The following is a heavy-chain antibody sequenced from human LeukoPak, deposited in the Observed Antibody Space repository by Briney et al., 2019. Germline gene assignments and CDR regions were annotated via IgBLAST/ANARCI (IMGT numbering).Heavy chain of an antibody. J-gene: IGHJ4*02. CDR3: ARMYSSSWYI. D-gene: IGHD6-13*01. CDR1: GGSISSGGYY. V-gene: IGHV4-31*03. CDR2: IYYSGST. Sequence: SETLSLTCTVSGGSISSGGYYWSWIRQHPGKGLEWIGYIYYSGSTYYNPSLKSRVTISVDTSKNQFSLKLSSVPAADTAVYYCARMYSSSWYIWGQGTLVTVSS.